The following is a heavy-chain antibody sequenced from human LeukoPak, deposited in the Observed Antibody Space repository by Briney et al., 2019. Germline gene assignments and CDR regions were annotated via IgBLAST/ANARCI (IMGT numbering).Heavy chain of an antibody. CDR1: GFTVGSNY. V-gene: IGHV3-53*01. J-gene: IGHJ4*02. CDR2: IHSGDST. D-gene: IGHD3-22*01. Sequence: GGSLRLSCAASGFTVGSNYMSWVRQAPGKGLEWVSGIHSGDSTHYADSVKGRITISRDNSKNMLYLQMNSLRAEDTAVYHCARASGGYYDSSGSFDYWGQGTLVTVSS. CDR3: ARASGGYYDSSGSFDY.